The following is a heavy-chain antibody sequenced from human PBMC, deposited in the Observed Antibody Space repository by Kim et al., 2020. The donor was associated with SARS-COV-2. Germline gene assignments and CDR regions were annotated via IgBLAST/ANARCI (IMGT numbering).Heavy chain of an antibody. J-gene: IGHJ4*02. V-gene: IGHV3-23*01. CDR3: AKLPHLLPPFYYFDY. D-gene: IGHD2-15*01. Sequence: DAVKGRFTISRDNSKNTLYLQMNSLSPEDTAVYYCAKLPHLLPPFYYFDYWGQGTLVSVSS.